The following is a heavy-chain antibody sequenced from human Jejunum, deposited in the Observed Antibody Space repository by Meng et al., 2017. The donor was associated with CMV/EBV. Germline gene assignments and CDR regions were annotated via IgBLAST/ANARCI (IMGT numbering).Heavy chain of an antibody. V-gene: IGHV1-46*01. CDR3: AREKYNTAMDY. CDR1: GYTFIDYL. CDR2: INPSDGST. J-gene: IGHJ4*02. D-gene: IGHD5-18*01. Sequence: SCKASGYTFIDYLMHWVRQAPGQGLEWMGFINPSDGSTRHPQKFQGRVTVTRDTSTDTVYMELSGLRSEDTAMYYCAREKYNTAMDYWGQGTLVTVSS.